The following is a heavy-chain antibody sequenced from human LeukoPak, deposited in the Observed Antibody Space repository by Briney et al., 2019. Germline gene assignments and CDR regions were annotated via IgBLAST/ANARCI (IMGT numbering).Heavy chain of an antibody. CDR2: ISWNSGSI. CDR1: GFTFDDYA. CDR3: AKDVDTAMVTGGMDV. V-gene: IGHV3-9*01. Sequence: GRSLRLSCAASGFTFDDYAMHWVRQAPGKGLEWVSGISWNSGSIGYADSVKGRFTISRDNAKNSLYLQMNSLRAEDTALYYCAKDVDTAMVTGGMDVWGQGTTVAVSS. D-gene: IGHD5-18*01. J-gene: IGHJ6*02.